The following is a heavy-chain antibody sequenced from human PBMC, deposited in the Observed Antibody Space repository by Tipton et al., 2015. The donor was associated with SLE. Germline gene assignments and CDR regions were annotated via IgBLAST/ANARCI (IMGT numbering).Heavy chain of an antibody. Sequence: TLSLTCAVSGGSISSGGYSWCWIRQPPGKGLEWIGYIYHTGRSYYNPSLKSRVTISIDRSKNQFSLKLSSVTAADTAVYYCARGAHDFWSGYTSYFDYWGQGTLVNVSS. CDR2: IYHTGRS. D-gene: IGHD3-3*01. CDR1: GGSISSGGYS. V-gene: IGHV4-30-2*01. J-gene: IGHJ4*02. CDR3: ARGAHDFWSGYTSYFDY.